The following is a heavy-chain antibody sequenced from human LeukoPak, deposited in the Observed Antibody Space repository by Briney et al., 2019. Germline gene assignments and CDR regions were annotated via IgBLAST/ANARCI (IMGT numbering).Heavy chain of an antibody. CDR3: ARLWGGGTSLDY. Sequence: PGGSLRLSCAASGFTFTDYYMNWIRQAPGKGLEWVSVIYSTGSTYYADSVKGRFTISRDKSKNTLYLQMNSLRAEDTAVYYCARLWGGGTSLDYWGQGTLVTVSS. D-gene: IGHD2-15*01. CDR1: GFTFTDYY. V-gene: IGHV3-53*01. CDR2: IYSTGST. J-gene: IGHJ4*02.